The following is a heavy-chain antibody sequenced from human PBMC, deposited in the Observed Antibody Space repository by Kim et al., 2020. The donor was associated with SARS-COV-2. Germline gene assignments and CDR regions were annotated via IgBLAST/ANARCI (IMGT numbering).Heavy chain of an antibody. Sequence: ASVKVSCKASGYTFTSYAMHWVRQAPGQRLEWMGWMNAGNGNTKYSQKFQGRVTITRDTSASTAYMELSSLRSEDTAVYYCARAEGSSWYGWFDPWGQGTLVTVSS. J-gene: IGHJ5*02. CDR2: MNAGNGNT. CDR3: ARAEGSSWYGWFDP. V-gene: IGHV1-3*01. CDR1: GYTFTSYA. D-gene: IGHD6-13*01.